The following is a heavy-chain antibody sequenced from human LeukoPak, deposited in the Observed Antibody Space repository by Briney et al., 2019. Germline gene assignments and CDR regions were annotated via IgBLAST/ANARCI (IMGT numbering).Heavy chain of an antibody. J-gene: IGHJ4*02. V-gene: IGHV3-30*04. Sequence: PGGSLRLSCAASGFTFSSYAMHWVRQAPGKGLEWVAVISYDGTYKYYADSVKGRFTISRDNSKNTLYLQMNSLRAEDTAVYYCARRSGIAVAGAFDYWGQGTLVTVSS. CDR1: GFTFSSYA. D-gene: IGHD6-19*01. CDR3: ARRSGIAVAGAFDY. CDR2: ISYDGTYK.